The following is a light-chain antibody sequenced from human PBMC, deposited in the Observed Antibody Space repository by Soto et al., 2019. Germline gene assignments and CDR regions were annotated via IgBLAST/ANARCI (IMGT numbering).Light chain of an antibody. Sequence: DIVLTQSPGTLSLSPGERATPSCRASQSVISTYLAWYQQKPGQAPRILISGASSRATGIPERFSGSGSETDFTLTISRLEPEDFALYYCQQYGSSPITFGQGTRLEIK. V-gene: IGKV3-20*01. CDR2: GAS. J-gene: IGKJ5*01. CDR1: QSVISTY. CDR3: QQYGSSPIT.